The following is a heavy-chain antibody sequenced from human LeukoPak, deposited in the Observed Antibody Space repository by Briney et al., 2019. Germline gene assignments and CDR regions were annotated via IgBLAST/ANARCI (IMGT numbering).Heavy chain of an antibody. CDR2: INSGGSSI. Sequence: GGSLRLSCAASGFTFSNYWMHWVRQAPGKGLVWVARINSGGSSISYEDSVKGRFTISRDNAKNTLYLQMNSLRAEDTAVYYCARVRGYSGYEPFDYWGQGTLVTVSS. CDR1: GFTFSNYW. J-gene: IGHJ4*02. D-gene: IGHD5-12*01. CDR3: ARVRGYSGYEPFDY. V-gene: IGHV3-74*01.